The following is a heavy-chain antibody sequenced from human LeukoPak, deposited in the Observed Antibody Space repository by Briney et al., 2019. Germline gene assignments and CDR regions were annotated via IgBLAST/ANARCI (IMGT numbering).Heavy chain of an antibody. V-gene: IGHV1-69*05. CDR3: ARDHPIHHCGGDCSGAFDI. CDR1: GDTFSRYA. Sequence: GASVKVSCKASGDTFSRYAVSWVRQAPGQGLEWMGGIIPISGTADYAQKFRGRVTITTDESTSTAYLELSSLRSEDTAVYYCARDHPIHHCGGDCSGAFDIWGQGTMVTVSS. J-gene: IGHJ3*02. D-gene: IGHD2-21*02. CDR2: IIPISGTA.